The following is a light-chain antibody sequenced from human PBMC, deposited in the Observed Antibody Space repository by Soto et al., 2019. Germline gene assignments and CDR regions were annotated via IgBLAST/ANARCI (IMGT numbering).Light chain of an antibody. CDR1: QGISSY. J-gene: IGKJ2*01. CDR2: AAS. CDR3: QQYYSYPRT. V-gene: IGKV1-8*01. Sequence: AIRMTQSPSSFSASTGDRVTITCRASQGISSYLAWYQQKPGKAPKLLIYAASTLQSGVPSRFSGSGSGTDCTLTISGLQSEDFATYYCQQYYSYPRTFGQGTKLEIK.